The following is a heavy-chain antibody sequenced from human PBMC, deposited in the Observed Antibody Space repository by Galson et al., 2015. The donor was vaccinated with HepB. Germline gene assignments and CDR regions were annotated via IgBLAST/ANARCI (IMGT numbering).Heavy chain of an antibody. J-gene: IGHJ6*03. CDR2: FDPEDGET. Sequence: SVKVSCKVSGYTLTELSMHWVRQAPGKGLEWMGGFDPEDGETIYAQKFQGRVTMTEDTSTDTAYMELSSLRSEDTAVYYCATVEQQLVPGLNYYYYYYMDVWGKGTTVTVSS. D-gene: IGHD6-13*01. CDR1: GYTLTELS. CDR3: ATVEQQLVPGLNYYYYYYMDV. V-gene: IGHV1-24*01.